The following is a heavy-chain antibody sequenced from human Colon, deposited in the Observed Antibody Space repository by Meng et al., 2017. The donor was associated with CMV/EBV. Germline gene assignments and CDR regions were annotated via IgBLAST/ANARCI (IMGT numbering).Heavy chain of an antibody. CDR3: AKGRMYYDFWSGYED. J-gene: IGHJ4*02. D-gene: IGHD3-3*01. V-gene: IGHV3-23*01. Sequence: GESLKISCAASGFTFNDYAMAWVRQAPGKGLEWVSGISGSGSEGGDYYAASVKGRFTVSRDNVRNILYLEMNSLKADDTAVYFCAKGRMYYDFWSGYEDWGQGTLVTSPQ. CDR1: GFTFNDYA. CDR2: ISGSGSEGGD.